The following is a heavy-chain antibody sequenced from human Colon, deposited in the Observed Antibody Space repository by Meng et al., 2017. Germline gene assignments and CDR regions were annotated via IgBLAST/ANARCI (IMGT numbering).Heavy chain of an antibody. D-gene: IGHD3-10*02. J-gene: IGHJ3*02. V-gene: IGHV3-53*04. CDR1: GFTVSSNY. CDR2: IYSGGST. Sequence: GESLKISCAASGFTVSSNYMSWVRQAPGKGLEWVSVIYSGGSTYYADSVKGRFTISRHNSKKTLYLQMNSLRAEDTAVYYCRCSGGYYPTNDAFDIWGQGTMVTVSS. CDR3: RCSGGYYPTNDAFDI.